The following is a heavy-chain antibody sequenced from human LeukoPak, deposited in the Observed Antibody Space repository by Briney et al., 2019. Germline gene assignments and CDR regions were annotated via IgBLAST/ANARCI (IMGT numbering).Heavy chain of an antibody. V-gene: IGHV3-23*01. D-gene: IGHD6-6*01. CDR1: RFTFNSYA. Sequence: GGSLRLSCAASRFTFNSYAMSWVRQAPGKGLEWVSVIGGSNGTTYYADSVKGRFTISRDTSKNTLYLQMNSLRAEDTAVYYCAKSGAYTSSSIDYWGQGTLVTVSS. J-gene: IGHJ4*02. CDR3: AKSGAYTSSSIDY. CDR2: IGGSNGTT.